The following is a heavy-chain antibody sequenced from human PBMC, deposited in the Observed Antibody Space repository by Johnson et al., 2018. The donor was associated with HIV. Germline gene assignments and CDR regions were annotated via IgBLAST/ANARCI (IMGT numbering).Heavy chain of an antibody. CDR2: ISYDGSNK. J-gene: IGHJ3*02. Sequence: QVQLVESGGGVVQPGRSLRLSCAASGFTFSSYAMHWVRQAPGKGLEWVAVISYDGSNKYYADSVKGRFTISRDNSKNTLYLQMNSLRAEDTAVYYCARTRHYYEAFDILGQGTMVTVSS. CDR1: GFTFSSYA. V-gene: IGHV3-30-3*01. D-gene: IGHD3-10*01. CDR3: ARTRHYYEAFDI.